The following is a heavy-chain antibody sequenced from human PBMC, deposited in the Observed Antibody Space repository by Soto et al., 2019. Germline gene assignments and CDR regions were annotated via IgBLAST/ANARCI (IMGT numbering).Heavy chain of an antibody. V-gene: IGHV1-18*01. J-gene: IGHJ4*02. CDR3: APRSPAFDY. CDR2: ITTDKGKT. CDR1: GYTFTSDG. Sequence: QVQLVQSGPEVKKPGASVKVSCKTSGYTFTSDGISWVRQAPGQGLEWMGWITTDKGKTTYAQKFQGRVTMTTDTSTSTAYMEMRSLRSDDTAVYYCAPRSPAFDYWGQGTLVTVSS.